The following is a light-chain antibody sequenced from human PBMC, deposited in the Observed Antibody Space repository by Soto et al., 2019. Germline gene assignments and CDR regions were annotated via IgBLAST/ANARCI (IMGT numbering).Light chain of an antibody. J-gene: IGKJ4*01. Sequence: EIVLTQSPATLSLSPGERATLSCRASQSVSTYLAWYQQKPGQAPRLLIFDSSNRATGVPARFSGSGSGTDITLYISSLETEDFAVYYCQQRSNWPLTFGGGTNVEIK. CDR1: QSVSTY. CDR2: DSS. V-gene: IGKV3-11*01. CDR3: QQRSNWPLT.